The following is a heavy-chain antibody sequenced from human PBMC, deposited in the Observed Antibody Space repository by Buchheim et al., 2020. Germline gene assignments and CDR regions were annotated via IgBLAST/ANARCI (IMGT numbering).Heavy chain of an antibody. D-gene: IGHD1-7*01. J-gene: IGHJ6*03. CDR2: ISSSSSTI. CDR1: GFTFSSYS. V-gene: IGHV3-48*01. Sequence: EVQLVESGGGLVQPGGSLRLSCAASGFTFSSYSMNWVRQAPGKGLEWVSYISSSSSTIYYADSVKGRFTISRDNAKNSLYLQMNGLRAEDTAVYYCASTGTTGFYYYYMDVWGKGTT. CDR3: ASTGTTGFYYYYMDV.